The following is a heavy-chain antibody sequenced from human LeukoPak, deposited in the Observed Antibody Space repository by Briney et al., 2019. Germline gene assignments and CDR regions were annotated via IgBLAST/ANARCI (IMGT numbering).Heavy chain of an antibody. Sequence: HPGGSLRLSCAASGSTFSTYGMYWVRQAPGKGLDWVAVIWYDGSNKYYADSVKGRFTISRDNSKNTLYLQMNSLRAEDTAVYYCAKDSNPAGYYYMDVWGKGTTVTVSS. CDR2: IWYDGSNK. V-gene: IGHV3-33*06. J-gene: IGHJ6*03. D-gene: IGHD1-14*01. CDR3: AKDSNPAGYYYMDV. CDR1: GSTFSTYG.